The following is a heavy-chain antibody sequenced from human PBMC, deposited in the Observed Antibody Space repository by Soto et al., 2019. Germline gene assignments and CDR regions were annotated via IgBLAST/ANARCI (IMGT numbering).Heavy chain of an antibody. D-gene: IGHD6-13*01. V-gene: IGHV4-34*01. J-gene: IGHJ6*02. CDR1: GGSFSGYY. CDR3: ARRCPYSSSWCYYYGMDV. Sequence: SETLSLTCAVYGGSFSGYYWSWIRQPPGKGLEWIGEINHSGSTNYNPSLKSRVTISVDTSKNQFSLKLSSVTAADTAVYYCARRCPYSSSWCYYYGMDVWGQGTTVTVSS. CDR2: INHSGST.